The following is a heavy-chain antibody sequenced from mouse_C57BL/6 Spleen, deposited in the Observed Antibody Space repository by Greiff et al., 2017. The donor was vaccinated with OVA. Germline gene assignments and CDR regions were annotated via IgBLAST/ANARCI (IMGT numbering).Heavy chain of an antibody. D-gene: IGHD2-5*01. CDR2: IDPSDSYT. V-gene: IGHV1-59*01. Sequence: QVQLKQPGAELVRPGTSVKLSCKASGYTFTSYWMHWVKQRPGQGLEWIGVIDPSDSYTNYNQKFKGKATLTVDTSSSTAYMQLSSLTSEDSAVYYCARGLDYSNYVLFAYWGQGTLVTVSA. J-gene: IGHJ3*01. CDR3: ARGLDYSNYVLFAY. CDR1: GYTFTSYW.